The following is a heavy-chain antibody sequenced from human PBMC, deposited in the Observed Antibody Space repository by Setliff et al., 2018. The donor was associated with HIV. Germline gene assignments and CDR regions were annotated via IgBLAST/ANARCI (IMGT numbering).Heavy chain of an antibody. CDR1: GYTFTTYP. D-gene: IGHD2-15*01. J-gene: IGHJ5*02. V-gene: IGHV7-4-1*02. Sequence: ASVKVSCKASGYTFTTYPMNWVRQAPGQGLEWMGWINTNAGNSIYAQGFTGRFVFSFDTSDSTAYLQISSLKAEDTAMYYCARGCNGGNCYHGSGWFDPWGQGTLVTVSS. CDR3: ARGCNGGNCYHGSGWFDP. CDR2: INTNAGNS.